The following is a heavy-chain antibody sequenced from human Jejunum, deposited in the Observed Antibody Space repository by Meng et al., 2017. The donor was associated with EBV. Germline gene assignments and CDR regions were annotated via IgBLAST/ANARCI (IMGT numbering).Heavy chain of an antibody. Sequence: ELQEAGPGSVKPSETLSLTCTVSGGSVNSGNVYWSWIRQPPGKGLEWIGYIYYSGSTNYIPSLKSRVTISLDTSKNQFSLKLSSVTAADTAVYYCAGLRYSGYDRAFDYWGQGALVTVSS. J-gene: IGHJ4*02. CDR3: AGLRYSGYDRAFDY. CDR2: IYYSGST. D-gene: IGHD5-12*01. CDR1: GGSVNSGNVY. V-gene: IGHV4-61*01.